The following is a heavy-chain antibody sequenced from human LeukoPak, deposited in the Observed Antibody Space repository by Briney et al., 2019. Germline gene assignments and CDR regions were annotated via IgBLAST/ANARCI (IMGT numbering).Heavy chain of an antibody. CDR2: IYYSGST. D-gene: IGHD6-19*01. CDR1: GGSISSSSYY. V-gene: IGHV4-39*01. J-gene: IGHJ4*02. CDR3: ARWTVRSVAGTRFYYFDY. Sequence: PSETLSLTCTVSGGSISSSSYYWGWIRQPPGKGLEWIGSIYYSGSTYHNPSLKSRVTISVDTSKNQFSLKLSSVTATDTAVYYCARWTVRSVAGTRFYYFDYWGQGTLVTVSS.